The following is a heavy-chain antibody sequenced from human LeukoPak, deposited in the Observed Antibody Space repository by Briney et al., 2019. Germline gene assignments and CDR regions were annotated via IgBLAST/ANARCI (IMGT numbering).Heavy chain of an antibody. CDR3: AKGPAKYSGYDYFEY. D-gene: IGHD5-12*01. CDR1: GFSFISFA. J-gene: IGHJ4*02. Sequence: GSLLLSCAASGFSFISFAMSWVRQAPGKGLEWVSVISGLGDSTNYAESVKGRFTISRDNSKNTVYLLMNSLRGGDTAVYYCAKGPAKYSGYDYFEYWGQGTLVTVSS. CDR2: ISGLGDST. V-gene: IGHV3-23*01.